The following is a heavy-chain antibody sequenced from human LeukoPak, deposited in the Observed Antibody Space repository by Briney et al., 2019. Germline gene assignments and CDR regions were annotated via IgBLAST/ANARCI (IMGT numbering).Heavy chain of an antibody. CDR1: GYTFTSYA. Sequence: ASVKVSCKASGYTFTSYAMHWVRQAPGQRLEWMGWISAGNGNTKYSQKFQGRVTITRDTYASTAYMELSSLRSEDTAVYYCARVGYSSGWFDYWGQGTLVTVSS. V-gene: IGHV1-3*01. CDR2: ISAGNGNT. CDR3: ARVGYSSGWFDY. J-gene: IGHJ4*02. D-gene: IGHD6-19*01.